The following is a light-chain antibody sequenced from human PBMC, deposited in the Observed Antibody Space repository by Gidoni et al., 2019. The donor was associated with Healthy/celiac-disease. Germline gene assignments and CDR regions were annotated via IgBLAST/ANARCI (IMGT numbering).Light chain of an antibody. V-gene: IGKV1-8*01. CDR1: QGISSY. CDR3: QQYYSYPRT. Sequence: AIRMTQSPSSLSASTGDRVTITRRASQGISSYLAWYQQKPGKAPKLLIDAASTLQSGVPSRFSGSGSETDFTLTISCLQSEDFATYYCQQYYSYPRTFGQGTKVEIK. J-gene: IGKJ1*01. CDR2: AAS.